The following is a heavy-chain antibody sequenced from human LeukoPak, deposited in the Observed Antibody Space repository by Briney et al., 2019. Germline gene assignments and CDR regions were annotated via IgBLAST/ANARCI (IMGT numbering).Heavy chain of an antibody. J-gene: IGHJ4*02. V-gene: IGHV3-48*03. Sequence: GGSLRLSCAASGFTFSTFELNWVRQAPGKGLEWVSYISSSGTTVFYADSVKGRFTISRDNAKSALYLQMNSLRVEDTAVYYCAGGLGSYSPDYWGQGTLVTVSS. CDR3: AGGLGSYSPDY. CDR1: GFTFSTFE. CDR2: ISSSGTTV. D-gene: IGHD3-10*01.